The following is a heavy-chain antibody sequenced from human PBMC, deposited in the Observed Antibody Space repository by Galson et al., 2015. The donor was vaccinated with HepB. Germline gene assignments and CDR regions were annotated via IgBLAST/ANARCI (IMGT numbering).Heavy chain of an antibody. CDR2: IKSKTDGGTT. J-gene: IGHJ4*02. CDR1: GFTFSNAW. V-gene: IGHV3-15*01. D-gene: IGHD6-19*01. CDR3: TTDLLGRIAGYSSGWSWSYFDY. Sequence: SLRLSCAASGFTFSNAWMSWVRQAPGKGLEWVGRIKSKTDGGTTDYAAPVKGRFTISRDDSKNTLYLQMNSLKTEDTAVYYCTTDLLGRIAGYSSGWSWSYFDYWGQGTLVTVSS.